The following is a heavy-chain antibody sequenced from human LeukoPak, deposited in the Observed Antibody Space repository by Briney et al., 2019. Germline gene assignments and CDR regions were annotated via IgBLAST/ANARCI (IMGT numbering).Heavy chain of an antibody. CDR3: ARGYGSGSYYF. Sequence: GGSLRLSCAASGFSVSSNYMNWVRQTPGKGLEWVSITYNVGTTYYTDSVKGRFTISRDNSKNTLYLQMNSLRADDTAVYYCARGYGSGSYYFWGQGTLVAVSS. J-gene: IGHJ4*02. CDR1: GFSVSSNY. D-gene: IGHD3-10*01. CDR2: TYNVGTT. V-gene: IGHV3-66*01.